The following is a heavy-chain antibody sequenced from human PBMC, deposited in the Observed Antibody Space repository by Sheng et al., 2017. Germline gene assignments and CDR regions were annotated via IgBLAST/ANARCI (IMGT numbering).Heavy chain of an antibody. CDR3: AREDSSSYYFDY. V-gene: IGHV3-21*06. Sequence: EVQLVESGGGLVKPGGSLRLSCAASGFTFSSYSMNWVRQAPGKGLEWGLIHQVEVVVHIYYADSVKGRFTISRDNAKNSLYLQMNSLRAEDTAVYYCAREDSSSYYFDYWGQGTLVTVSS. D-gene: IGHD6-6*01. CDR2: QVEVVVHI. CDR1: GFTFSSYS. J-gene: IGHJ4*02.